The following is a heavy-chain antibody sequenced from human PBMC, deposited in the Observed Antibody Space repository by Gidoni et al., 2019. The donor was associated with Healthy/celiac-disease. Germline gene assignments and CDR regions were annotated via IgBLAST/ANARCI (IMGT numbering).Heavy chain of an antibody. V-gene: IGHV4-34*01. CDR2: INHSGST. J-gene: IGHJ4*02. Sequence: QVQLQQWGAGLLKPSETLSLTCAVYGGSFSGYYWSWIRQPPGKGLEWIGEINHSGSTNYNPSLKSRVTISVDTSKNQFSLKLSSVTAADTAVYYCARAKGDYYGSGIWGQGTLVTVSS. CDR1: GGSFSGYY. D-gene: IGHD3-10*01. CDR3: ARAKGDYYGSGI.